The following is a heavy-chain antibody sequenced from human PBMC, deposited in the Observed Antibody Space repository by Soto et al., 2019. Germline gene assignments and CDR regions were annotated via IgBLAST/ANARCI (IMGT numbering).Heavy chain of an antibody. CDR1: GYTFTSYD. CDR2: MNPNSGNT. J-gene: IGHJ4*02. Sequence: SVKVSCKASGYTFTSYDINWVRQATGQGLEWMGWMNPNSGNTGYAQKFQGRVTMTRNTSISTAYMELSSLRSEDTAVYYCASVGSVTTSFDYWGQGTLVTVSS. D-gene: IGHD4-17*01. V-gene: IGHV1-8*01. CDR3: ASVGSVTTSFDY.